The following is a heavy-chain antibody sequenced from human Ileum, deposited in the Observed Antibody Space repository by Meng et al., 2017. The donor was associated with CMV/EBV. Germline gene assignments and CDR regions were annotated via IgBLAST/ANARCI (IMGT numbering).Heavy chain of an antibody. CDR2: VYYSGGT. V-gene: IGHV4-61*08. Sequence: SLGSRGFYWSWIRQSPGKGLQWLGYVYYSGGTNYNPSLKSRLTISLDTSKNQFSLRVTSVTVADTAVYYCARAVGRGVISPPPDFDYWGQGILVTVSS. J-gene: IGHJ4*02. CDR3: ARAVGRGVISPPPDFDY. D-gene: IGHD3-10*01. CDR1: SLGSRGFY.